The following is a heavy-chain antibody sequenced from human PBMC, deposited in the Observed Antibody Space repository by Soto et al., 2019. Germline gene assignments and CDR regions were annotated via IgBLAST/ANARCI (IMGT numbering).Heavy chain of an antibody. Sequence: SETLSLTCTVSGGSISSYYWSWIRQPPGKGLECIGYMYYSGSTNYNPSLKSRVTMSVDKSKNQFSLKLSSVTAADTAVYYCARDVVVGATRVDAFDIWGQGTMVTVSS. J-gene: IGHJ3*02. D-gene: IGHD1-26*01. CDR2: MYYSGST. V-gene: IGHV4-59*12. CDR1: GGSISSYY. CDR3: ARDVVVGATRVDAFDI.